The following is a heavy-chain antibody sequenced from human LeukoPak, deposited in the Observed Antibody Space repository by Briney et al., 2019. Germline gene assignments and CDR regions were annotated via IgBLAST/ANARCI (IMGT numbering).Heavy chain of an antibody. J-gene: IGHJ4*02. V-gene: IGHV3-23*01. CDR1: GFTFSSYA. Sequence: GGSLRLSCAASGFTFSSYAMSWVRQAPGKGLEWVSAISGSGGSTYYADSVKGRFTISSDNSKNTLYLQMDSLRAEDTAVYYCAKARITGTTRPEFDYWGQGTLVTVSS. D-gene: IGHD1-7*01. CDR3: AKARITGTTRPEFDY. CDR2: ISGSGGST.